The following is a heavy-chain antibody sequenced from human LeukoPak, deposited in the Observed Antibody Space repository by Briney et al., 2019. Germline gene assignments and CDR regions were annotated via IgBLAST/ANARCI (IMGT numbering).Heavy chain of an antibody. CDR2: INHSGST. V-gene: IGHV4-34*01. J-gene: IGHJ4*02. CDR3: ARGREDIVVVPAAIAPYYFDY. CDR1: GGSFSGYY. D-gene: IGHD2-2*02. Sequence: SETLSLTCAVYGGSFSGYYWSWIRQPPGKGLEWIGEINHSGSTNYNPSLKSRVTISVDTSKNQISLKLSSVTAADTAVYYCARGREDIVVVPAAIAPYYFDYLGQGTLVTVSS.